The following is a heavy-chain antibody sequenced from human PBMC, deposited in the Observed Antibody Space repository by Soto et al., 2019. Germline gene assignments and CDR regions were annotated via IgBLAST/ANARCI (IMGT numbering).Heavy chain of an antibody. CDR1: GFTFISYA. V-gene: IGHV3-23*01. CDR3: AKDSSTDYYYYGMDV. CDR2: ISGSGGST. Sequence: LRLSCAASGFTFISYAMSWVRQAPGKGLEWVSAISGSGGSTYYADSVKGRFTISRDNSKNTLYLQMNSLRAEDTAVYYCAKDSSTDYYYYGMDVWGQGTTVTVSS. J-gene: IGHJ6*02.